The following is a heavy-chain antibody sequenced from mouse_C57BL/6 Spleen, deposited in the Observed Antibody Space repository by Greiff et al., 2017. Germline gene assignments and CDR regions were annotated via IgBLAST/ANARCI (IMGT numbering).Heavy chain of an antibody. J-gene: IGHJ1*03. CDR1: GFTFSDYG. CDR2: ISRGGSTI. D-gene: IGHD1-1*01. Sequence: EVKLVESGGGLVKPGGSLKLSCAASGFTFSDYGMHWVRQAPEKGLEWVAYISRGGSTIYYADTVKGRFTISRDNAKNTLFLQMTSLRSEDTAMYYCARGHYYGSSSWYFDVWGTGTTVTVSS. V-gene: IGHV5-17*01. CDR3: ARGHYYGSSSWYFDV.